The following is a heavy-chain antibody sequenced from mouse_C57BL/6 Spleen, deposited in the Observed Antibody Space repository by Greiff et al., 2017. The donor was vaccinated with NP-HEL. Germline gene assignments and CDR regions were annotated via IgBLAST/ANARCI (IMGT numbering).Heavy chain of an antibody. D-gene: IGHD3-2*02. V-gene: IGHV1-63*01. J-gene: IGHJ2*01. CDR1: GYTFTNYW. Sequence: VQLQQSGAELVRPGTSVKMSCKASGYTFTNYWIGWAKQRPGHGLEWIGDIYPGGGYTNYNEKFKGKATLTADKSSSTAYMQFSSLTSEDSAIYYCARERDSSGYGCHFDYWGQGTTLTVSS. CDR2: IYPGGGYT. CDR3: ARERDSSGYGCHFDY.